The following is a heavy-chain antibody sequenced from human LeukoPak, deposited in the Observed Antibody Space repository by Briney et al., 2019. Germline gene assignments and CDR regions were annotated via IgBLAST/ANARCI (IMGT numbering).Heavy chain of an antibody. V-gene: IGHV4-4*02. CDR3: AREPEMATAPIDY. Sequence: SETLSLTCAVSGGSISSSDWWSWVRQPPGRGLEWIGYIYRSENPSYNPSLKGRVTMSADKSKNQFSLRLSSVTAADTAVYYCAREPEMATAPIDYWGQGTLVTVSS. CDR2: IYRSENP. D-gene: IGHD5-24*01. J-gene: IGHJ4*02. CDR1: GGSISSSDW.